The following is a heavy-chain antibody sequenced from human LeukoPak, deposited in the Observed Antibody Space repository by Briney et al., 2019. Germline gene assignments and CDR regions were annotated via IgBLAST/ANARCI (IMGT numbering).Heavy chain of an antibody. D-gene: IGHD3-22*01. V-gene: IGHV4-59*01. CDR2: FYYSGST. CDR1: GGSISSYY. J-gene: IGHJ4*02. Sequence: PSETLSLTCTVSGGSISSYYWSWIRQPPGKGLEWIGYFYYSGSTNYNPSLKSRVTISVDTSKNQFSLKLSSVTAADTAVYYCARGAYYDSSGYYYGGYFDYWGQGTLVTVSS. CDR3: ARGAYYDSSGYYYGGYFDY.